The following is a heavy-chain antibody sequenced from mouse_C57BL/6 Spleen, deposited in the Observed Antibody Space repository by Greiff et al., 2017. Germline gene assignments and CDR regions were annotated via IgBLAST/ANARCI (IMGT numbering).Heavy chain of an antibody. J-gene: IGHJ2*01. CDR3: ARETSVVASDY. Sequence: VQLQQPGAELVKPGASVKMSCKASGYTFTSYWITWVKQRPGQGLEWIGDIYPGSGSTNYNEKFKGKATLTVDTSSSAAYMQLSSLTSEDSAVYYCARETSVVASDYWGQGTTLTVSS. D-gene: IGHD1-1*01. V-gene: IGHV1-55*01. CDR2: IYPGSGST. CDR1: GYTFTSYW.